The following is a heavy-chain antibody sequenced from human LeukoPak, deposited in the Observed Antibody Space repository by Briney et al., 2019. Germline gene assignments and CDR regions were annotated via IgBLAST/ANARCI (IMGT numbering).Heavy chain of an antibody. CDR2: INHSGST. D-gene: IGHD6-19*01. Sequence: SETLSLTCAVYGGSFSGYYWSWIRQPPGKGLEWIGEINHSGSTNYNPSLKGRVTISVDTSKNQFSLKLSSVTAADTAVYYCARDCSGWYQPGWFDPWGQGTLVTVSS. CDR1: GGSFSGYY. J-gene: IGHJ5*02. CDR3: ARDCSGWYQPGWFDP. V-gene: IGHV4-34*01.